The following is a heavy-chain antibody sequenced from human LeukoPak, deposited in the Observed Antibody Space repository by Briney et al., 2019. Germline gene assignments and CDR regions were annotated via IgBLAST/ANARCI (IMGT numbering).Heavy chain of an antibody. Sequence: GGSLRLSCAASGFTFRDYYMSWIRQAPGKGLEWVSYSSISGSTIYYPDPVKGRFTNSRDNAKNSLYLQMNSLRAEDTAVYYCARDRHQLLFNPLVYWGQGTLVSVSS. CDR2: SSISGSTI. V-gene: IGHV3-11*04. D-gene: IGHD2-2*01. CDR3: ARDRHQLLFNPLVY. J-gene: IGHJ4*02. CDR1: GFTFRDYY.